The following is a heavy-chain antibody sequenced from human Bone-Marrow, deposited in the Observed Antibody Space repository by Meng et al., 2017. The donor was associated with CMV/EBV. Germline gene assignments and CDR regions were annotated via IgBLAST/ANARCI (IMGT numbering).Heavy chain of an antibody. D-gene: IGHD3-22*01. CDR3: ARITMIVVVMGSLDY. CDR2: ISYDGSNK. V-gene: IGHV3-30-3*01. CDR1: GFTLGSYA. Sequence: GFTLGSYAMHWVRQAPGKGLEWVAVISYDGSNKYYADSVKGRFTISRDNSKNTLYLQMNSLRAEDTAVYYCARITMIVVVMGSLDYWGQGTLVTVSS. J-gene: IGHJ4*02.